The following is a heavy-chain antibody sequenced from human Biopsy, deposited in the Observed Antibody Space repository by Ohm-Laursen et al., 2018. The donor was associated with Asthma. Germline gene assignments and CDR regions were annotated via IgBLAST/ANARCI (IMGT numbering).Heavy chain of an antibody. Sequence: SVKVSCNASGYTFLNYAIHSVRQAPGHRLESMGWINAGNGITQYSQKFQCRVTISCDTSASTAYMDLSSLRSEDSSVYYCARSYYDVLTVQVKDAFAIWGQGTMVTVSS. CDR2: INAGNGIT. V-gene: IGHV1-3*01. CDR3: ARSYYDVLTVQVKDAFAI. D-gene: IGHD3-9*01. J-gene: IGHJ3*02. CDR1: GYTFLNYA.